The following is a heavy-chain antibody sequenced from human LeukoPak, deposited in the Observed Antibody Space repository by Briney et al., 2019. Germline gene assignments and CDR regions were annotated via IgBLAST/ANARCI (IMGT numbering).Heavy chain of an antibody. CDR1: GGSISSGGYY. J-gene: IGHJ6*03. CDR3: ARYGGYYYYMDV. V-gene: IGHV4-61*02. Sequence: PSETLSLTCTVSGGSISSGGYYWSWIRQPAGKGLEWIGRIYTSGSTNYNPSLKSRVTISVDTSKNQFSLKLSSVTAADTAVYYCARYGGYYYYMDVWGKGTTVTVSS. D-gene: IGHD3-10*01. CDR2: IYTSGST.